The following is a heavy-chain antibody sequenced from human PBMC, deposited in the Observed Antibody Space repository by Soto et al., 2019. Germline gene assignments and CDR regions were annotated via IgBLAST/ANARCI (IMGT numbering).Heavy chain of an antibody. V-gene: IGHV3-48*02. Sequence: EVQLVESGGGLVQPGGSLRLSCAASGFTLSAYSMNWVRQAPGKGREWISFINRGSDTIYYGDSVKGRFTISRDNAKNALYLQMNSLRDDDTAVYYCARPHLDRPTYYGLDVWGQGTTVTVSS. J-gene: IGHJ6*02. D-gene: IGHD3-16*01. CDR3: ARPHLDRPTYYGLDV. CDR1: GFTLSAYS. CDR2: INRGSDTI.